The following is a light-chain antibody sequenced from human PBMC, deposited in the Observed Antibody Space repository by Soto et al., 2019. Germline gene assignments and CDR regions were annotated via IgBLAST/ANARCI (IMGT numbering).Light chain of an antibody. CDR2: EVS. CDR1: SSDVGGFKY. J-gene: IGLJ1*01. CDR3: NSFTSNSLYV. Sequence: QSALTQPASVSGSPGQSITISCTGTSSDVGGFKYVSWYQQHPGKAPKLMIYEVSNRPSGVSNRFSGSKSGNTASLTISGRQAEDEAHYYCNSFTSNSLYVFGTGTKVTVL. V-gene: IGLV2-14*01.